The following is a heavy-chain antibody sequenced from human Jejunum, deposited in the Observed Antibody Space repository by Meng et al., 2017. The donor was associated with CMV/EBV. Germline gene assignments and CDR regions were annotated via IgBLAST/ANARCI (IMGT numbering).Heavy chain of an antibody. CDR2: ISYRGRT. CDR3: ASGSGNYNVLGTWFDP. V-gene: IGHV4-30-4*01. Sequence: INNGGYDWSWIRQPPGRGLEWVAYISYRGRTFYNPSLQSRVVISLDTSKNQFSLRVNSVTAADTAVYYCASGSGNYNVLGTWFDPWGQGSLVTVSS. J-gene: IGHJ5*02. D-gene: IGHD3-10*01. CDR1: INNGGYD.